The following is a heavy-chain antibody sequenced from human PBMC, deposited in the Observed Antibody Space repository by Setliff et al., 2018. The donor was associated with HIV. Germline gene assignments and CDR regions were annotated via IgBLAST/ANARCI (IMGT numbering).Heavy chain of an antibody. CDR2: IKQDGSEK. V-gene: IGHV3-7*01. D-gene: IGHD2-21*01. CDR3: ARDRSPRGDGPSYDFAWALDL. CDR1: GGSISSHY. Sequence: PSETLSLTCTVSGGSISSHYWSWIRQPPGKGLGWVGNIKQDGSEKSYVGSVKGRFTVSRDNAKNSLYLQMNNLRAEDTAMYYCARDRSPRGDGPSYDFAWALDLWGQGTMVTVSS. J-gene: IGHJ3*01.